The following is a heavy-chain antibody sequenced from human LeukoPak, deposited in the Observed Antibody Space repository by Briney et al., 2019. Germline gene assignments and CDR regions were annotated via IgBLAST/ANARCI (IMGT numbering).Heavy chain of an antibody. CDR3: ARAPRVSRDFDY. CDR1: GGSISGSSYY. CDR2: IYYSGST. V-gene: IGHV4-39*01. Sequence: PSETLSLTCTVSGGSISGSSYYWGWIRQPPGKGLEWIGSIYYSGSTYYNPSLKSRVTISVDTFKNQFSLKLSSVTAADTAVYYCARAPRVSRDFDYWGQGTLVTVSS. D-gene: IGHD6-13*01. J-gene: IGHJ4*02.